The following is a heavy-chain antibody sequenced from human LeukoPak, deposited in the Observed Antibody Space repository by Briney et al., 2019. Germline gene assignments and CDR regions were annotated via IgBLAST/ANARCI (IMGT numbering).Heavy chain of an antibody. CDR1: GYTFTGYY. CDR3: ALRKGPLYGMDV. V-gene: IGHV1-2*02. Sequence: GASVKVSCKASGYTFTGYYMHWVRQAPGQGLEWMGWINPNSGSTNYAQKFQGRVTMTRDTSISTAYMELSRLRSDDTAVYYCALRKGPLYGMDVWGQGTTVTVSS. J-gene: IGHJ6*02. CDR2: INPNSGST.